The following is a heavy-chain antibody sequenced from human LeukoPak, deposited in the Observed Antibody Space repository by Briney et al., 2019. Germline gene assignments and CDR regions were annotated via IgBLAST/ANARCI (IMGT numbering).Heavy chain of an antibody. CDR3: ARLKFYDSTGYSPGYYMDV. J-gene: IGHJ6*03. D-gene: IGHD3-22*01. V-gene: IGHV4-4*07. CDR1: GGSIISNY. CDR2: ISCSGSA. Sequence: SETLSLTCTASGGSIISNYLSWIRLSAGTGLEWIGRISCSGSADYNPSLKSRVSMTLDTSRQQFSLSVSSVTAADTAVYYCARLKFYDSTGYSPGYYMDVWGKGTTVSVFS.